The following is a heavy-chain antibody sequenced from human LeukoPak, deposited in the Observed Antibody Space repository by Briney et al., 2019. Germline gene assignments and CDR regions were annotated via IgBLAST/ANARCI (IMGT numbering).Heavy chain of an antibody. V-gene: IGHV3-20*04. CDR2: INWNGGST. Sequence: GGSLRLSCAASGFTFDDYGMSWVRQAPGKGLEWVSGINWNGGSTGYADSVKGRFTISRDNAKNSLYLQMNSLRAEDTALYYCARGKYNWNDDYYYYYMDVWGKGTTVTVS. CDR1: GFTFDDYG. J-gene: IGHJ6*03. D-gene: IGHD1-1*01. CDR3: ARGKYNWNDDYYYYYMDV.